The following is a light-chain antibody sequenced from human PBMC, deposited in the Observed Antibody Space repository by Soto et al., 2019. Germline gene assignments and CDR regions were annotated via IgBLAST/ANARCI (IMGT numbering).Light chain of an antibody. CDR2: GAS. CDR1: QSVGNN. Sequence: MAQSPSTLSASAGERATLSCRASQSVGNNLAWYQPQPGQTPRLLIYGASTTATGVPARFSGSGSGTEFTLTISSLQSQDFAVYYYLHYKDWHRWTFGQGTKVDIK. V-gene: IGKV3-15*01. J-gene: IGKJ1*01. CDR3: LHYKDWHRWT.